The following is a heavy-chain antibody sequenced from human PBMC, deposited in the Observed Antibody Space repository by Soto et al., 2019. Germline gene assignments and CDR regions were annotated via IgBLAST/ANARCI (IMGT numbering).Heavy chain of an antibody. Sequence: SETLSLTCTVSGGSISSYYWSWIRQPPGKGLEWIGYIYYSGSTNYNPSLKSRVTISVDTSKNQFSLKLSSVTAADTAVYYCARSIVGAHADYWGQGTLVTVS. CDR2: IYYSGST. V-gene: IGHV4-59*08. CDR3: ARSIVGAHADY. D-gene: IGHD1-26*01. J-gene: IGHJ4*02. CDR1: GGSISSYY.